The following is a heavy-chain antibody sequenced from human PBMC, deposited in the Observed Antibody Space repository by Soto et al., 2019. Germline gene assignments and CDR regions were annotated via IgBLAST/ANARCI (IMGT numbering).Heavy chain of an antibody. D-gene: IGHD3-22*01. J-gene: IGHJ4*02. Sequence: PGGSLRLSCAASGFTFSSYSMSWVRQAPEKGLEWVSAISGSGGSTYYADSVKGRFTISRDNSKNTLYLQMNSLRAEDTAVYYCAKDLYYYDSSGYYWLDYWGQGSLVSVS. CDR2: ISGSGGST. CDR3: AKDLYYYDSSGYYWLDY. CDR1: GFTFSSYS. V-gene: IGHV3-23*01.